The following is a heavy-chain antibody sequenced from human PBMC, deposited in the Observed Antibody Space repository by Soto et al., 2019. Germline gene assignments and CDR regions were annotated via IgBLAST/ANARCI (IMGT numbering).Heavy chain of an antibody. D-gene: IGHD1-1*01. CDR3: ARTQNDGNFDY. CDR2: IYNSRST. J-gene: IGHJ4*02. CDR1: GGSITTYY. Sequence: ETLSLTCTVSGGSITTYYWCWIRQPPGKGLEWIGYIYNSRSTRYNPSLQSRLTISVDTSKNQFSLTLTSVTAADTAVYYCARTQNDGNFDYWGQGILVTVSS. V-gene: IGHV4-59*08.